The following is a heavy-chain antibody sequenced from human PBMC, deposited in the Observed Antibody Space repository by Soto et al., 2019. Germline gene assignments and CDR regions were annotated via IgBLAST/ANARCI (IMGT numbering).Heavy chain of an antibody. CDR2: SHYTGNT. D-gene: IGHD3-3*01. CDR1: GGSISTKSHY. Sequence: QLQLQESGPGLVKPSETLSLTCTVSGGSISTKSHYWGWVRQSPGKGLEWIASSHYTGNTYYNTALKSRVTISVDAYNNEFSLHLRFVTAADTAVYYCARLELGPDYDFNWFDHWGRGTLVTVS. CDR3: ARLELGPDYDFNWFDH. J-gene: IGHJ5*02. V-gene: IGHV4-39*01.